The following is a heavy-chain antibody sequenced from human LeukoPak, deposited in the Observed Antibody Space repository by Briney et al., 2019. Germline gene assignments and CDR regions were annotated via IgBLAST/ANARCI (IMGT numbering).Heavy chain of an antibody. CDR3: ARDGGYFDWSSYGMDV. J-gene: IGHJ6*02. D-gene: IGHD3-9*01. V-gene: IGHV3-33*01. Sequence: GRSLRLSCAASGFTFSSYGMHWVRQAPGKGLEWVAVIWYDGSNKYYADSVKGLFTISRDNSKNTLYLQMNSLRAEDTAVYYCARDGGYFDWSSYGMDVWGQGTTVTVSS. CDR2: IWYDGSNK. CDR1: GFTFSSYG.